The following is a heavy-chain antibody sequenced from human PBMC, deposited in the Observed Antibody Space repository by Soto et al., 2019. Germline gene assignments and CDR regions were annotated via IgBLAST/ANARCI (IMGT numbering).Heavy chain of an antibody. D-gene: IGHD2-2*01. CDR1: GFTFSNAW. J-gene: IGHJ4*02. V-gene: IGHV3-15*07. CDR2: IKSKTDGGTT. Sequence: GGSLRLSCAASGFTFSNAWMNWVRQAPGKGLEWVGRIKSKTDGGTTDYAAPVKGRFTISRDDSKNTLYLQMNSLKTEDTAVYYCTTDFIVLVPAAIDYWGQGTLVTVSS. CDR3: TTDFIVLVPAAIDY.